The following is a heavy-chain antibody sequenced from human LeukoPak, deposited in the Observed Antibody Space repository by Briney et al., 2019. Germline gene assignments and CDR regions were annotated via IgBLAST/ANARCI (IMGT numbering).Heavy chain of an antibody. CDR2: ISWNSGRI. Sequence: GGSLRLSCAASGLTFDDYAMHWVRQAPGKGLEWVSGISWNSGRIDYADSVKGRFIVSRDNSKNTLYLQMNSLRAEDTAVYYCAKEGCSGGSCYSYYYYGMDVWGQGTTVTVSS. CDR3: AKEGCSGGSCYSYYYYGMDV. J-gene: IGHJ6*02. V-gene: IGHV3-9*01. CDR1: GLTFDDYA. D-gene: IGHD2-15*01.